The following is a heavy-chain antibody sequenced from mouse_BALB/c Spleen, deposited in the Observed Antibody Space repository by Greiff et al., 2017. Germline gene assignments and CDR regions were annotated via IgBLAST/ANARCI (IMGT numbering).Heavy chain of an antibody. V-gene: IGHV2-2*02. CDR2: IWSGGST. Sequence: QVQLQQSGPGLVQPSQSLSITCTVSGFSLTSYGVHWVRQSPGKGLVWLGVIWSGGSTDYNAAFISRLSISKDNSKSQVFFKMNSLQANDTAIYYCARKGDYGPFAYWGQGTLVTVSA. D-gene: IGHD2-4*01. CDR3: ARKGDYGPFAY. J-gene: IGHJ3*01. CDR1: GFSLTSYG.